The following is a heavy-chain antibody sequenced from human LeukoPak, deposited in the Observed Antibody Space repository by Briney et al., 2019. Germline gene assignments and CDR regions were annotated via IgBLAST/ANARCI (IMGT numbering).Heavy chain of an antibody. CDR2: IYYSGST. V-gene: IGHV4-59*01. Sequence: NPGGSLRLSCAASGFTFSSYGMNWVRQAPGKGLEWIGYIYYSGSTNYNPSLKSRVTISVDTSKNQFSLKMSSVTAADTAVYYCARARDGHINNWFDPWGQGTLVTVSS. CDR3: ARARDGHINNWFDP. J-gene: IGHJ5*02. CDR1: GFTFSSYG. D-gene: IGHD5-24*01.